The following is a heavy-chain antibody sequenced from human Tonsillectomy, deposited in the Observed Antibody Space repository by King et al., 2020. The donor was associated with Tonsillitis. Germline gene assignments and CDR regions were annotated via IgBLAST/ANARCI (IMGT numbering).Heavy chain of an antibody. Sequence: TLKESGPTLVKPTQTLTLTCTFSGFSLSTSGVGVGWIRQPPGKALEWLALVYWNDDNRDSPSLKRRLTITKVTPKNQVVLTMTNMDPVDTATSYCAHRDYYDSSGYYYVFQHWGQGTLVTVSS. CDR1: GFSLSTSGVG. D-gene: IGHD3-22*01. CDR3: AHRDYYDSSGYYYVFQH. CDR2: VYWNDDN. J-gene: IGHJ1*01. V-gene: IGHV2-5*01.